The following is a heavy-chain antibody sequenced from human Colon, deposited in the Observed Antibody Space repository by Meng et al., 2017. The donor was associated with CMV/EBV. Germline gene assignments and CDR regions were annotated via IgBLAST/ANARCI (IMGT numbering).Heavy chain of an antibody. V-gene: IGHV1-2*02. CDR3: ATVSGGDFDY. D-gene: IGHD1-26*01. J-gene: IGHJ4*02. Sequence: QVQLVQSGAEVKKPGASVKVSCKASGYTFTGYFMYWGRQAPGQGLEWMGSINPNSGGTNYAQKFQGRVTMTRDTSINTAYMELSRLRSDDTAVYYCATVSGGDFDYWGQGTLVTVSS. CDR1: GYTFTGYF. CDR2: INPNSGGT.